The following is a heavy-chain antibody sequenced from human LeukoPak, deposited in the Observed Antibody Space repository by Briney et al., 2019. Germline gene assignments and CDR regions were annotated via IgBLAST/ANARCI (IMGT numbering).Heavy chain of an antibody. D-gene: IGHD6-13*01. J-gene: IGHJ4*01. CDR2: ISKSGDFT. CDR3: AKESAAAGYFAY. CDR1: EFTFSSSA. V-gene: IGHV3-23*01. Sequence: GGSLRLSCAASEFTFSSSAMSWVRQAPGKGLEWVSVISKSGDFTYYADSVKGRFTISRDSSKNTLNLQMNSLRAEDTAVYYCAKESAAAGYFAYWGLGTLVTVSS.